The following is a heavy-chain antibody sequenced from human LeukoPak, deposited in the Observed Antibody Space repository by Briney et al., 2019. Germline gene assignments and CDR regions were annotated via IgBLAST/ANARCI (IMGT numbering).Heavy chain of an antibody. V-gene: IGHV4-59*01. Sequence: SETLSLTCTVSGGSISSYYWSRIRQPPGKGLEWIGYIYYTGSTNYNPSLKSRVTISVDTSKNQFSLKLSSVTAADTAVYYCARGFQQLASLWGQGTLVTVSS. CDR3: ARGFQQLASL. J-gene: IGHJ4*02. D-gene: IGHD6-13*01. CDR1: GGSISSYY. CDR2: IYYTGST.